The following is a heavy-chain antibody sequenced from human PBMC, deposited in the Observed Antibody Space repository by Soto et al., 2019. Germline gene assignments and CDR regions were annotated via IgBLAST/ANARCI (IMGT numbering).Heavy chain of an antibody. V-gene: IGHV5-51*01. CDR2: IYPGDSDT. D-gene: IGHD4-17*01. CDR3: ARCTVTDYYYDGMDV. Sequence: GESLKISCKGSGYSFTSYWIGWVRQMPGKGLEWMGIIYPGDSDTRYSPSFQGQVTISADKSISTAYLQWSSLKASDTAMYYCARCTVTDYYYDGMDVWGQGTTVTVSS. CDR1: GYSFTSYW. J-gene: IGHJ6*02.